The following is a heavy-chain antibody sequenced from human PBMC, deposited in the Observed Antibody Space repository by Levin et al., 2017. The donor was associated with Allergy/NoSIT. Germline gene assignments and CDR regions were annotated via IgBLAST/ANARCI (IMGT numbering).Heavy chain of an antibody. J-gene: IGHJ4*02. Sequence: GGSLRLSCAASGFTFSDYYMSWIRQAPGKGLQWVSYISSSGTTIQYADSVKGRFTISRDNAKNSLYLQMNSLRAADTAVYYCVREARYRYSDCWGQGTLVTVSS. V-gene: IGHV3-11*01. CDR2: ISSSGTTI. CDR1: GFTFSDYY. D-gene: IGHD3-16*02. CDR3: VREARYRYSDC.